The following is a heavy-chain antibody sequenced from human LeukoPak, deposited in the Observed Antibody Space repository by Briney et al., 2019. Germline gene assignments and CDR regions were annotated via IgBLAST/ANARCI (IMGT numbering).Heavy chain of an antibody. CDR1: GGSISSYY. Sequence: SETLSLTCTVSGGSISSYYWSWIRQPPGKGLEWIGYIYYSGSTNYNPSLKSRVAISVDTSKNQFSLRLSSVTAADTAVYYCARQNPGADYWGQGTLVTVSS. V-gene: IGHV4-59*08. D-gene: IGHD1-14*01. CDR2: IYYSGST. CDR3: ARQNPGADY. J-gene: IGHJ4*02.